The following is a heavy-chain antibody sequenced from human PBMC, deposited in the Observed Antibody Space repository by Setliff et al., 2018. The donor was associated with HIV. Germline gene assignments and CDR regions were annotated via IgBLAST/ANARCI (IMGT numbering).Heavy chain of an antibody. V-gene: IGHV1-69*05. J-gene: IGHJ4*02. CDR2: SIPIYGTP. D-gene: IGHD3-10*01. CDR3: ARNDASGSYYRLDY. CDR1: GYTFTGSY. Sequence: SVKVSCKASGYTFTGSYMHWVRQAPGQGLEWMGGSIPIYGTPNYAQKFQGRITISTDASTSTAYMELNSLRSEDTAVYYCARNDASGSYYRLDYWGQGTLVTVSS.